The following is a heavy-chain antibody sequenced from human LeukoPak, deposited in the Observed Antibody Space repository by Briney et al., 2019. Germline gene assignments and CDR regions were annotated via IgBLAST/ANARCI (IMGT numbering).Heavy chain of an antibody. D-gene: IGHD4/OR15-4a*01. V-gene: IGHV4-34*01. Sequence: SETLSLTCAAYGGSFSGYYWSWIRQPPGKGLEWIGEINHSGSTNYNPSLKSRVTISVDTSKNQFSLKLSSVTAADTAVYYCARHMVYYYYYYMDVWGKGTRSPSP. CDR3: ARHMVYYYYYYMDV. J-gene: IGHJ6*03. CDR2: INHSGST. CDR1: GGSFSGYY.